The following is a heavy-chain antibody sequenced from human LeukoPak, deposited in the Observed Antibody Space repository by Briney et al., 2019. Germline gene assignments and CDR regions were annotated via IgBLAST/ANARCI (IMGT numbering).Heavy chain of an antibody. CDR1: GGSISSYY. J-gene: IGHJ6*03. D-gene: IGHD6-13*01. V-gene: IGHV4-59*12. CDR3: ARVGYSSSWYRPGDYYYYMDV. Sequence: SETLSLTCTVSGGSISSYYWSWIRQPPGKGLEWIGYIYYSGSTNYNPSLKSRVTISVDTSKNQFSLKLSSVTAADTALYYCARVGYSSSWYRPGDYYYYMDVWGKGTTVTVSS. CDR2: IYYSGST.